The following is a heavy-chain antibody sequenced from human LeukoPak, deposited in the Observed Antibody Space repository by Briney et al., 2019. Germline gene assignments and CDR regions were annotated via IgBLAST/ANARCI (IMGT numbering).Heavy chain of an antibody. CDR2: INSDGSST. Sequence: GGSLRLSCAASGFTFSSYWMHWVRQAPGKGLVWVSRINSDGSSTSYADSVKGRFTISRDNSKNTLYLQMNSLRPEDTAVYYCAKAQSDYTYRYMDVWGKGTTVTVSS. J-gene: IGHJ6*03. D-gene: IGHD4-11*01. CDR3: AKAQSDYTYRYMDV. V-gene: IGHV3-74*01. CDR1: GFTFSSYW.